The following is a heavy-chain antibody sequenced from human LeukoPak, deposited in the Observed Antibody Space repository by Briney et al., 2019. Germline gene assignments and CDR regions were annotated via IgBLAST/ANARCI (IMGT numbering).Heavy chain of an antibody. Sequence: GGSLRLSCEASGFTFRSYAMHWVRQAPGKGLEWVAVISYDGSNKYYKDAVKGRFTISRDNSKNTLYLQMNSLRAGDTAVYYCARGPFDYWGQGTLVTVSS. CDR1: GFTFRSYA. V-gene: IGHV3-30-3*01. CDR3: ARGPFDY. CDR2: ISYDGSNK. J-gene: IGHJ4*02.